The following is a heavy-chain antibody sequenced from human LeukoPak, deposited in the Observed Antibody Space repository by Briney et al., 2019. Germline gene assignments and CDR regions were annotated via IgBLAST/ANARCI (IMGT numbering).Heavy chain of an antibody. J-gene: IGHJ3*02. CDR1: GGSISSGSYY. V-gene: IGHV4-61*02. D-gene: IGHD5-12*01. CDR2: IYTSGST. CDR3: ARPSDYVPYHDAFDI. Sequence: SETLSLTCTVSGGSISSGSYYWSWIRQPAGKGLEWIGRIYTSGSTNYNPSLKSRVTISVDTSKNQFSLKLSSVTAADTAVYYCARPSDYVPYHDAFDIWGQGTMVTVSS.